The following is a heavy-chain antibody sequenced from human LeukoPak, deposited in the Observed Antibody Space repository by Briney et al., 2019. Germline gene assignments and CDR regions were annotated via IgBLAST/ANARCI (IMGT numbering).Heavy chain of an antibody. CDR2: INAGNGNT. D-gene: IGHD6-6*01. V-gene: IGHV1-3*01. J-gene: IGHJ4*02. CDR1: GYTFTSYG. Sequence: ASVKVSCKASGYTFTSYGISWVRQAPGQGLEWMGWINAGNGNTKYSQKFQGRVTITRDTSASTAYMELSSLRSEDTAVYYCATAGIAARGVIDYWGQGTLVTVSS. CDR3: ATAGIAARGVIDY.